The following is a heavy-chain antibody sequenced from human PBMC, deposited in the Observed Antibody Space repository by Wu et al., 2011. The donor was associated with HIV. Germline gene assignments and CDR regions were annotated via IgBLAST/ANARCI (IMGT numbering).Heavy chain of an antibody. Sequence: QVQLVQSGAEVKKPGSSVKVSCTASGGAFSSYAISWVRQAPGQGLEWMGGIIPMFGTANYAQKFQGRATITADKSTTTAYMELNSLRSEDTAVYYCARDFGGDEDSWGQGTLVTVSS. V-gene: IGHV1-69*14. CDR1: GGAFSSYA. CDR2: IIPMFGTA. J-gene: IGHJ4*02. D-gene: IGHD2-21*01. CDR3: ARDFGGDEDS.